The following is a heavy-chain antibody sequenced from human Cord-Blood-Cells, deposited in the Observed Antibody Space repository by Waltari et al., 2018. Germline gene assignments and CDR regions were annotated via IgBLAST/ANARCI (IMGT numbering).Heavy chain of an antibody. CDR3: AVTDPFSSSCDY. D-gene: IGHD6-13*01. J-gene: IGHJ4*02. CDR1: GDTFSRYA. V-gene: IGHV1-69*01. Sequence: QVQLVQSGAAVKKPGSSVKVSCEASGDTFSRYAISWVRQAPVQGLEWMGGISPSFSTANHAQKHQGRVTSTADESTSTDYMELSSLRYEDTAVYYCAVTDPFSSSCDYLGQGTLVTVSS. CDR2: ISPSFSTA.